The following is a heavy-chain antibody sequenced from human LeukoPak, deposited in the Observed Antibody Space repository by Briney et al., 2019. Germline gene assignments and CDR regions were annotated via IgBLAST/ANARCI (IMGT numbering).Heavy chain of an antibody. D-gene: IGHD3-3*01. CDR2: IYHTGRSY. Sequence: SETLSLTCAVSRYSISSGSYLGGIRQPPGKGLEWIGIIYHTGRSYYYNPSLKSRVTISIDTSKNQFSLKLSSVTAAHTAVYYCARGDLGSSIFGVVFANWDDPWGQGTLVTVSS. V-gene: IGHV4-38-2*01. CDR3: ARGDLGSSIFGVVFANWDDP. CDR1: RYSISSGSY. J-gene: IGHJ5*02.